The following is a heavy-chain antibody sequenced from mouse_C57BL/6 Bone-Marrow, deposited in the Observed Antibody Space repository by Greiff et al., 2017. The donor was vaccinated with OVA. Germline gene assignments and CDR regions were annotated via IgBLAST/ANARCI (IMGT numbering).Heavy chain of an antibody. CDR3: LTTVSPWYFDV. J-gene: IGHJ1*03. V-gene: IGHV14-4*01. CDR2: IDPENGDT. D-gene: IGHD1-1*01. CDR1: GFNIKDDY. Sequence: EVKLMESGAELVRPGASVKLSCTASGFNIKDDYMHWVKQRPEQGLEWIGWIDPENGDTEYASKFQGKATITADTSSNTAYLQLSSLTSEDTAVYYCLTTVSPWYFDVWGTGTTVTVSS.